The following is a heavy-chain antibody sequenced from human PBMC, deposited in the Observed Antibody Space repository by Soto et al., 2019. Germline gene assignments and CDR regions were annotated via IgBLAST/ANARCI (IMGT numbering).Heavy chain of an antibody. CDR3: ATGTAAPAH. Sequence: PGGSLRLSCAASGFTFSNFDMSWVRQAPGKGLEWVSGISTSGGTTYYADSVKGCFTSSRDNSKNTLYLQMTSLRAEDTAVYYCATGTAAPAHWGQGTLVTVSS. D-gene: IGHD6-13*01. CDR1: GFTFSNFD. CDR2: ISTSGGTT. J-gene: IGHJ1*01. V-gene: IGHV3-23*01.